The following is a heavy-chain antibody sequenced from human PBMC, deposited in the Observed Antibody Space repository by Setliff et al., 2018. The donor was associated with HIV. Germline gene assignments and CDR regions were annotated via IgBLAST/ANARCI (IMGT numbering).Heavy chain of an antibody. D-gene: IGHD2-21*02. V-gene: IGHV4-31*11. Sequence: SETLSLTCDVSGDSIISGDFFWSWIRQSPGKGLEWIGYVYFSGSATHNPSLKSPVSISVDTSKNQFYLTLSSVTAADTAVYYCARGRVFCDGDSCYHFDYLGQGVLVTVSS. CDR3: ARGRVFCDGDSCYHFDY. J-gene: IGHJ4*02. CDR1: GDSIISGDFF. CDR2: VYFSGSA.